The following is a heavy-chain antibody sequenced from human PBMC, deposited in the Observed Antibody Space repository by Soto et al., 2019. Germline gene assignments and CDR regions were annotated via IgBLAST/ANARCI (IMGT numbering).Heavy chain of an antibody. J-gene: IGHJ5*02. D-gene: IGHD5-12*01. CDR3: ARDCCSGYDYGWFDP. V-gene: IGHV4-59*01. Sequence: PSETLSLTCTVSGGSISSYYWSWIRQPPGKGLEWIGYIYYSGSTNYNPSLKSRVTISVDTSKNQFSLKLSSVTAADTAVYYCARDCCSGYDYGWFDPWGQGTLVTVSS. CDR2: IYYSGST. CDR1: GGSISSYY.